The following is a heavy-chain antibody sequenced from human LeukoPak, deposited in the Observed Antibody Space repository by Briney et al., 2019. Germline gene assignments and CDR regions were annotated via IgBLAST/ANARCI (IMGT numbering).Heavy chain of an antibody. D-gene: IGHD6-13*01. CDR2: IYYSGST. J-gene: IGHJ3*02. V-gene: IGHV4-59*02. Sequence: GSLRLSCAASGFTVSSNYMSWIRQPPGKGLEWIGYIYYSGSTNYNPSLKSRVTISVDTSKNQFSLKLSSVTAADTAVYYCARAAGIAAAVLDIWGQGTMVTVSS. CDR1: GFTVSSNY. CDR3: ARAAGIAAAVLDI.